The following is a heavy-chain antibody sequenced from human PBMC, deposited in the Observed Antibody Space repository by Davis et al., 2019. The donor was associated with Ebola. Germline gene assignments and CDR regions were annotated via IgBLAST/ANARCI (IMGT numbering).Heavy chain of an antibody. J-gene: IGHJ4*02. V-gene: IGHV4-59*01. CDR1: GGSISSYY. D-gene: IGHD6-13*01. CDR2: IYYSGST. CDR3: AREYKIAAAGHFDY. Sequence: PSETLSLTCTVSGGSISSYYWSWIRQPPGKGLEWIGYIYYSGSTNYNPSLKSRVTISVDTSKNQFSLKLSSVTAADTAVYYCAREYKIAAAGHFDYWGQGTLVTVSS.